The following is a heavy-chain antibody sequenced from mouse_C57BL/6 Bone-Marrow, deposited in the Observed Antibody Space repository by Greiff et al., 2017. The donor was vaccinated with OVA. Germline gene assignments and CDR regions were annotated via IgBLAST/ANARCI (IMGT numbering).Heavy chain of an antibody. Sequence: QVQLQQPGAELVKPGASVKLSCKASGYTFTSYWMHWVKQSPGQGLEWIGMIHPNSGSTNYNEKCKSKATLTVDKSSSTAYMQLSRLTSEDSAVYDCARGGGFYYGPAWLAYWGQGTLVTVSA. J-gene: IGHJ3*01. CDR3: ARGGGFYYGPAWLAY. CDR1: GYTFTSYW. D-gene: IGHD1-1*02. V-gene: IGHV1-64*01. CDR2: IHPNSGST.